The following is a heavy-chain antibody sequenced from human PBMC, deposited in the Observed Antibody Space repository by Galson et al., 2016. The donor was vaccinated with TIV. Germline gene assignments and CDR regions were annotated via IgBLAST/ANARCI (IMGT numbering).Heavy chain of an antibody. CDR1: GYSISSGYY. CDR3: ARERNHSKQDFDY. J-gene: IGHJ4*02. V-gene: IGHV4-38-2*02. Sequence: ETLSLTCTVSGYSISSGYYWGWIRQPPGKGLEWIASIHHSGNTNYNPSLKSRVTLSVETSKKQFSLKVSSVAAADTAVYYCARERNHSKQDFDYWGLGTLVTVFS. D-gene: IGHD1-14*01. CDR2: IHHSGNT.